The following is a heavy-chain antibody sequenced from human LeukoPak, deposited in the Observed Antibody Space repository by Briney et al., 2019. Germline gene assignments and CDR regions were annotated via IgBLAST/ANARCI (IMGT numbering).Heavy chain of an antibody. Sequence: GESLKISRKGPGYMFHCYWIAWVRQIPGKGLEWMGIIYPGDSDTRYSPSFQGQVTISADKSITTAYLQWSSLKASETAMFYCARRPGSVRGNYYEGAFDIWGQGTMVTVSS. CDR2: IYPGDSDT. V-gene: IGHV5-51*01. CDR3: ARRPGSVRGNYYEGAFDI. D-gene: IGHD3-10*02. CDR1: GYMFHCYW. J-gene: IGHJ3*02.